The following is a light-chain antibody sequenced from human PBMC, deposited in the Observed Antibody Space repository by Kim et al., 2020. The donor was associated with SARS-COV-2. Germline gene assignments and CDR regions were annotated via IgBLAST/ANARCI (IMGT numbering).Light chain of an antibody. J-gene: IGKJ4*01. CDR3: QQYGSSPLT. V-gene: IGKV3-20*01. CDR2: GAS. CDR1: QSVSSSY. Sequence: SPGERATLSCRASQSVSSSYLAWYQQKPGQAPRLLIYGASSRATGIPDRFSGSRSGTDFTLTISRLEPEDFAVYYCQQYGSSPLTFGGGTKVEIK.